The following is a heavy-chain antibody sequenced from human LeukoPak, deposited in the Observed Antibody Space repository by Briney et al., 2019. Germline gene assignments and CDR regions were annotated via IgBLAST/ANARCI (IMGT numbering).Heavy chain of an antibody. V-gene: IGHV3-11*04. Sequence: PGGSLRLSCAASGFTFSDYYMSWIRQAPGKGLEWVSYISSSGSTIYYADSVKGRFTISRDNAKNSLYLQMNSLRAEDTAVYYCARASSGWYLSVQVWPPWLYWGQGTLVTVSS. J-gene: IGHJ4*02. D-gene: IGHD6-19*01. CDR2: ISSSGSTI. CDR3: ARASSGWYLSVQVWPPWLY. CDR1: GFTFSDYY.